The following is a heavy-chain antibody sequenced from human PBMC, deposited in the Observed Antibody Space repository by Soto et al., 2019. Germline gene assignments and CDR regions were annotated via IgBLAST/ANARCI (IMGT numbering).Heavy chain of an antibody. V-gene: IGHV3-30-3*01. Sequence: GGSLRLSCAASGFTFSSYAMHWVRQAPGKGLEWVAVISYDGSNKYYADSVKGRFTISRDNAKNTLYLQMNSLRAEDTAVYYWARDQDWNYGMDVWGQGTTVTVSS. J-gene: IGHJ6*02. CDR1: GFTFSSYA. CDR3: ARDQDWNYGMDV. D-gene: IGHD1-1*01. CDR2: ISYDGSNK.